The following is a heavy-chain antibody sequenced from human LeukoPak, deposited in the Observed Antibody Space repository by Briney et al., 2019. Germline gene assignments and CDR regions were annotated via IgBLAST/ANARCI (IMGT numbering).Heavy chain of an antibody. V-gene: IGHV3-30*04. D-gene: IGHD1-14*01. J-gene: IGHJ3*02. Sequence: SLRLSCAASGFTFSSYAMHWVRQAPGKGLEWVAVISYDGSNKYYADSVKGRFTISRDNSKNTLYLQMNSLRAEDTAVYYCARVTDHTVDAFDIWGQGTMVTVSS. CDR2: ISYDGSNK. CDR3: ARVTDHTVDAFDI. CDR1: GFTFSSYA.